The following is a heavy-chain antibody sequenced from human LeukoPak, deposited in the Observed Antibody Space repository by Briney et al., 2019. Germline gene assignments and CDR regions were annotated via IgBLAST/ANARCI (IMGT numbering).Heavy chain of an antibody. Sequence: ASVKVSCKASGYTFTSYAMNWVRQAPGQGLEWMGWMNPNSGNTGYGQKFQGRVNMTRNTSISTAYMELSSLRSEDTAVYYCARVQRRGDRFDPWGQGTLVTVSS. CDR1: GYTFTSYA. CDR3: ARVQRRGDRFDP. V-gene: IGHV1-8*02. J-gene: IGHJ5*02. D-gene: IGHD1-1*01. CDR2: MNPNSGNT.